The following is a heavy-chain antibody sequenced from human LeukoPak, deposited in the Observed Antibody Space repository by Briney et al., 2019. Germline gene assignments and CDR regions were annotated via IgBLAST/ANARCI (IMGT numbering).Heavy chain of an antibody. CDR3: ARGPATFFDH. J-gene: IGHJ4*02. Sequence: PGGSLRLSCAASGFTVSNSYMSWVRQAPGKGLEWVSIIYGGGTTYYADSVKGRFTISRDNPKNTLFLQMNSPRADDTAVYYCARGPATFFDHWGQGTLVTVSS. CDR1: GFTVSNSY. CDR2: IYGGGTT. D-gene: IGHD2-15*01. V-gene: IGHV3-53*01.